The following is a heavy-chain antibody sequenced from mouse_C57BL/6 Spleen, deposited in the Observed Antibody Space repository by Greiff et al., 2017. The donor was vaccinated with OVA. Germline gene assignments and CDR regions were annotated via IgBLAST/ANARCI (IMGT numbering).Heavy chain of an antibody. Sequence: QVQLQQPGPELVRPGSSAKLSCKASGYTFTSYWMHWVKQRPIQGLEWIGNIYPSDSDTHYNQTFKDKATLTVDKSSSTAYMQLSSLTAEDSAGYYSARGYYVDYWGQGTTLTVSS. CDR1: GYTFTSYW. CDR2: IYPSDSDT. V-gene: IGHV1-52*01. CDR3: ARGYYVDY. J-gene: IGHJ2*01.